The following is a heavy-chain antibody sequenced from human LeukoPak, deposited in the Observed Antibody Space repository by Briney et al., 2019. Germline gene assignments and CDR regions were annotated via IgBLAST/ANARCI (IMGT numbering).Heavy chain of an antibody. CDR2: ISYDGSNK. D-gene: IGHD1-26*01. Sequence: GGPLRLSCAASGFTFSSYGMHWVRQAPGKGLEWLAIISYDGSNKYYADSVKGRFTISRDNSKNTLFLQMNSLRAEDTAVYYCARGGSPPEALGDALNIWGQGTMVTVSS. J-gene: IGHJ3*02. CDR3: ARGGSPPEALGDALNI. V-gene: IGHV3-30*03. CDR1: GFTFSSYG.